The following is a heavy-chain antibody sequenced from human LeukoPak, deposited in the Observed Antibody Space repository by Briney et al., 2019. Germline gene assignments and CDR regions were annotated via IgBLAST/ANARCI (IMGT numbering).Heavy chain of an antibody. J-gene: IGHJ3*01. V-gene: IGHV3-21*01. D-gene: IGHD2-2*01. CDR1: GFTFISYS. Sequence: GGSLRLSCAASGFTFISYSMNWVRQAPGKGLEWVSSISISSRYIYYADSVKGRFTISRDNAKNSLYLQMNSLRPEDTAVYYCAREGTVRDIVVVPAAIADGAFDLWGKGTMVTVSS. CDR3: AREGTVRDIVVVPAAIADGAFDL. CDR2: ISISSRYI.